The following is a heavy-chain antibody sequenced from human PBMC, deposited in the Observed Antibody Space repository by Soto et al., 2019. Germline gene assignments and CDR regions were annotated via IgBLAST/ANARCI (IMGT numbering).Heavy chain of an antibody. CDR1: GFTFSSYA. V-gene: IGHV3-30-3*02. D-gene: IGHD1-1*01. CDR3: AKGLRFMEH. CDR2: ISNDGMNT. Sequence: QVHLVESGGGVVQPGRSLRLSCVASGFTFSSYALHWVRQAPGKGLEWVALISNDGMNTFYADSVKGRMTVSRDKEKKTMYLQMNSLTAEDTAVYYCAKGLRFMEHWGQGTVVTVSS. J-gene: IGHJ1*01.